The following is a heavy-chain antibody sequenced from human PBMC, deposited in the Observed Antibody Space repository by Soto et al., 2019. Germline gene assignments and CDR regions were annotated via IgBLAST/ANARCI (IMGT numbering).Heavy chain of an antibody. CDR1: GCTFTSYA. D-gene: IGHD3-3*01. CDR2: ISPYNGNT. J-gene: IGHJ3*02. Sequence: ASVKVSCKASGCTFTSYAISWVRQAPGQGLEWMGWISPYNGNTNYAQKFQGRVTMTTDRSTSTAYMELRSLRSDDTAVYYCAILRFLEWAQDAFDIWGQGTMVTVSS. V-gene: IGHV1-18*01. CDR3: AILRFLEWAQDAFDI.